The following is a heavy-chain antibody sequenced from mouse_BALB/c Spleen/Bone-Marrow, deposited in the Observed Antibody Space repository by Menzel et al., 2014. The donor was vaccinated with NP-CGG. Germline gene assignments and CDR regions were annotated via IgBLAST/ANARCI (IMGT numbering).Heavy chain of an antibody. CDR1: GYTFTSYW. Sequence: VQLQQSGAELVRPGASVKLSCKPSGYTFTSYWINWVKQRPGQGLEWIGNIYPSDNYTNYNQKFKDKATLTVDISSTTAYMQLSSPTSEDSAVYYCTRTYEYFDHWGQGTTLTVSS. CDR3: TRTYEYFDH. V-gene: IGHV1-69*02. J-gene: IGHJ2*01. D-gene: IGHD2-3*01. CDR2: IYPSDNYT.